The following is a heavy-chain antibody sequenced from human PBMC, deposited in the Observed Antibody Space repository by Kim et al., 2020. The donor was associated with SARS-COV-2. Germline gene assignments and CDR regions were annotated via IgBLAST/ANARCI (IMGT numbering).Heavy chain of an antibody. CDR3: ARVAHTLTLDY. Sequence: SETLSLTCTVSGGSISSYYWSWIRQPPGKGLEWIGYIHYSGSTNYNPSLKSRVTISVDTSKNQFSLKLSSVTAADTAVYYCARVAHTLTLDYWGQGTLVTVSS. D-gene: IGHD2-15*01. V-gene: IGHV4-59*01. J-gene: IGHJ4*02. CDR2: IHYSGST. CDR1: GGSISSYY.